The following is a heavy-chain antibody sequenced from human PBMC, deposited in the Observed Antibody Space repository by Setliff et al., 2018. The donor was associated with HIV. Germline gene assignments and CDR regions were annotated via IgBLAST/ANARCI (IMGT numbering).Heavy chain of an antibody. J-gene: IGHJ4*02. V-gene: IGHV1-2*06. CDR3: ARSGYDVEDYFDY. D-gene: IGHD5-12*01. CDR2: INPNSGGT. Sequence: ASVKVSCKASGYTFTGYYMHWVRQAPGQGLEWMGRINPNSGGTNYAQKCQGRVTMTRDTSISTAYMELSRLRSDDTAVYYCARSGYDVEDYFDYWGQGTLVTVS. CDR1: GYTFTGYY.